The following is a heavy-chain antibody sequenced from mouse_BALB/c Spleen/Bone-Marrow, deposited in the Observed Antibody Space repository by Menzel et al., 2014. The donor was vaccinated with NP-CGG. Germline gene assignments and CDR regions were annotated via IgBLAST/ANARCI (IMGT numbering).Heavy chain of an antibody. D-gene: IGHD2-4*01. Sequence: EVKLVESGGDLVKPGGSLKLSCAASGFTFSSYGMSWVRQTPDKRLEWVATISSGGGYTYYPDSVKGRFTISRDNAKNTLYLQMSSLKSEDTAMYYCARQGNDYAALFAYWGQGTLVTVSA. CDR2: ISSGGGYT. CDR3: ARQGNDYAALFAY. CDR1: GFTFSSYG. J-gene: IGHJ3*01. V-gene: IGHV5-6*01.